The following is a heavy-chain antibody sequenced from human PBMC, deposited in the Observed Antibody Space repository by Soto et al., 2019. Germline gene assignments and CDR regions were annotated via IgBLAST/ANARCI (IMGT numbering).Heavy chain of an antibody. CDR3: VRCRRKNWFDP. Sequence: GGSLRLSCAASGFTFSSYSMNWVRQAPGKGLEWVSSISSSSSYIYYADSVKGRFTISRDNAKNSLYLQMNSLRAEDTAVYYCVRCRRKNWFDPWGQGTLVTVSS. J-gene: IGHJ5*02. CDR2: ISSSSSYI. V-gene: IGHV3-21*01. CDR1: GFTFSSYS.